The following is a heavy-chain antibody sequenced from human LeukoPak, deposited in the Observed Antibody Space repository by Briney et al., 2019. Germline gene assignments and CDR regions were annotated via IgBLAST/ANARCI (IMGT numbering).Heavy chain of an antibody. CDR2: ISAYNGNT. V-gene: IGHV1-18*01. J-gene: IGHJ2*01. CDR3: ATDVVPGIAAAGQQKHWYFDL. Sequence: ASVKVSCKASGYTFTSYGISWVRQAPGQGLEWMGWISAYNGNTNYAQKLQGRVTMTTDTSTSTAYMELSSLRSEDTAVYYCATDVVPGIAAAGQQKHWYFDLWGRGTLVTVSS. D-gene: IGHD6-13*01. CDR1: GYTFTSYG.